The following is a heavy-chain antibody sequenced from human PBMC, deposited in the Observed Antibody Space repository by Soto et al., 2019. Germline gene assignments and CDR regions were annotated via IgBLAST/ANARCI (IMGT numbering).Heavy chain of an antibody. D-gene: IGHD4-17*01. J-gene: IGHJ4*02. CDR1: GFTFSSYA. V-gene: IGHV3-23*01. CDR2: ISGSGGST. CDR3: AKSRIGTSKNVGYGVYFDY. Sequence: EVQLLESGGGLVQPGGSLRLSCAASGFTFSSYAMSWVRQAPGKGLEWVSAISGSGGSTYYADSVKGRFTISRDNSKNTLYLQMNSLRAEDTAVYYCAKSRIGTSKNVGYGVYFDYWGQGTLVTVSS.